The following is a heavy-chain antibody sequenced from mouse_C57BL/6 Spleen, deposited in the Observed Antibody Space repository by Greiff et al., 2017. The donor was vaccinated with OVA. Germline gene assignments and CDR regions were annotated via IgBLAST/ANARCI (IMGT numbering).Heavy chain of an antibody. CDR3: AVYYGSSYRYFDV. Sequence: VQLQQPGPELVKPGASVKISCKASGYSFTDYNMNWVKQSNGKSLEWIGVINPNYGTTSYNQKFKGKATLTVDQSSSTAYMQLNSLTSEDSAVYYGAVYYGSSYRYFDVWGTGTTVTVSS. CDR2: INPNYGTT. D-gene: IGHD1-1*01. J-gene: IGHJ1*03. CDR1: GYSFTDYN. V-gene: IGHV1-39*01.